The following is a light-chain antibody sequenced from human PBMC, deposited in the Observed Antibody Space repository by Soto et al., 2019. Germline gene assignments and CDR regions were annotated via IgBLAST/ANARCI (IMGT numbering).Light chain of an antibody. V-gene: IGLV2-14*01. Sequence: QSALTQPASVSGSPGQSITISCTGTGSDVIDYSYVSWYQQHPGKAPKLMIFEVSNRPSGISNRFSGSKSGNTASLTISGLQAEDEADYYCSSYTSTSTLVFGGGTQLTVL. CDR2: EVS. J-gene: IGLJ2*01. CDR3: SSYTSTSTLV. CDR1: GSDVIDYSY.